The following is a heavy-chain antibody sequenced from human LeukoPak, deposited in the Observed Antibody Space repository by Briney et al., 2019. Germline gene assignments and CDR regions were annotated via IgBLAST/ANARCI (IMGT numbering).Heavy chain of an antibody. V-gene: IGHV3-7*01. CDR3: ARDKDSWDYGDFYDN. J-gene: IGHJ4*02. CDR1: GFAFSSYR. D-gene: IGHD4-17*01. CDR2: IKQDGSEK. Sequence: GGSLRLSCAASGFAFSSYRMSWVRQAPGKGLEWVANIKQDGSEKYYVDSVKGRFTISRDNAKNPLYLQMNSLRAEDTAVYYCARDKDSWDYGDFYDNWGQGTLVTVSS.